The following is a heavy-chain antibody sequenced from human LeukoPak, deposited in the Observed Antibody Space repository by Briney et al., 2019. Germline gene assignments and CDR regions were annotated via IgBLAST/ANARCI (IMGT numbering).Heavy chain of an antibody. V-gene: IGHV1-18*01. CDR2: ISAYNGNT. CDR3: ARDYRDYCSSTSCPYFDY. Sequence: ASVKVSCKASGYIFSKYGISWVRQAPGQQGLEWMGWISAYNGNTNYAQKLQGRVTMTTDTSTSTVYMELRSLRSDDTAVYYCARDYRDYCSSTSCPYFDYWGQGTLVTVSS. CDR1: GYIFSKYG. J-gene: IGHJ4*02. D-gene: IGHD2-2*01.